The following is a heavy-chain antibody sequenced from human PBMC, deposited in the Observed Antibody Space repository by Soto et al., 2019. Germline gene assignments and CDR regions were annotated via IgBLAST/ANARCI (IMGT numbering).Heavy chain of an antibody. D-gene: IGHD6-19*01. V-gene: IGHV4-31*03. Sequence: PSETLSLTCTVSGGSISSGGYYWSRIRQHPGNGLEWFGYIYYSWSPYYNPSLKSRFTISVDTSKNQFSLKLSSVTAADTAVYYCARVAVAGETFDYWGQGTLVTVSS. CDR3: ARVAVAGETFDY. J-gene: IGHJ4*02. CDR2: IYYSWSP. CDR1: GGSISSGGYY.